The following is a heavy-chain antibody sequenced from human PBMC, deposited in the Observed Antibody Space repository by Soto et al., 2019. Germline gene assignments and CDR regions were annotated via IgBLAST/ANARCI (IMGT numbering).Heavy chain of an antibody. CDR3: ASDSVYGMDV. CDR1: GFTFSSYA. D-gene: IGHD4-17*01. J-gene: IGHJ6*02. Sequence: QVQLVESGGGVVQPGRSLRLSCAASGFTFSSYAMHWVRQAPGKGLEWVAVISYDGSNKYYADSVKGRFTISRDNSKNTLYLQMNSLRAEDPAVYYCASDSVYGMDVWGQGTTVTVSS. CDR2: ISYDGSNK. V-gene: IGHV3-30-3*01.